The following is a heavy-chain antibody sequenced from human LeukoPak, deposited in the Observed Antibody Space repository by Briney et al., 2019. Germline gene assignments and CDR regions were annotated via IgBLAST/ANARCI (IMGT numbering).Heavy chain of an antibody. CDR1: GFTFSSYA. D-gene: IGHD5-18*01. J-gene: IGHJ6*04. CDR3: AIEGYSYGYGMDV. V-gene: IGHV3-23*01. Sequence: GGSLRLSCAASGFTFSSYAMSWVRQAPGKGLEWVSAISGSGGSTYYADSVKGRFTISRDNSKNTFYLQMNSLRAEDTAVYYCAIEGYSYGYGMDVWGKGTTVTVSS. CDR2: ISGSGGST.